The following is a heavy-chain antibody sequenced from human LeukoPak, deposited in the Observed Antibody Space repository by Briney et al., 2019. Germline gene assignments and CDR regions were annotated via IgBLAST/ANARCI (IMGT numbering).Heavy chain of an antibody. CDR3: ARLGIAAAANWFDP. D-gene: IGHD6-13*01. J-gene: IGHJ5*02. CDR2: IYYSGST. Sequence: SETLSLTCTVSGGSISSYYWSWIRQPPGKGLEWIGYIYYSGSTNYNPSLKSRVTISVVTSKNQFSLKLSSVTAADTAVYYCARLGIAAAANWFDPWGQGTLVTVSS. V-gene: IGHV4-59*08. CDR1: GGSISSYY.